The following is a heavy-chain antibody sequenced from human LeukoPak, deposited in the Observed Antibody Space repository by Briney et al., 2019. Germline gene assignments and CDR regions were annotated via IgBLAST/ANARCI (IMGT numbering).Heavy chain of an antibody. CDR2: TIPILGTA. CDR3: ARGSRGYSGYDCDY. D-gene: IGHD5-12*01. J-gene: IGHJ4*02. Sequence: SSVTVSRKATGGTFSSYAISGVRQAPGQGLEWMGRTIPILGTANYAQKFQGRVTITADKSTSTAYMGLSSLRSEDTAVYYCARGSRGYSGYDCDYWGQGTLVTVSS. V-gene: IGHV1-69*04. CDR1: GGTFSSYA.